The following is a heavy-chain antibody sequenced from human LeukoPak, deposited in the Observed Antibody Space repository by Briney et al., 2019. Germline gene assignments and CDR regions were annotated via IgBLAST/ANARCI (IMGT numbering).Heavy chain of an antibody. J-gene: IGHJ5*02. V-gene: IGHV3-23*01. CDR1: GFTFSSYA. CDR2: ISNSGGST. Sequence: GGSLRLSCATSGFTFSSYAMSWVRQAPGKGLEWVSAISNSGGSTYYADSVKGRFTISRDNSKNTLYLQMNSLRAEDTAVYYCAKAPRGYSSGWYPLGPWGQGTLVTVSS. CDR3: AKAPRGYSSGWYPLGP. D-gene: IGHD6-19*01.